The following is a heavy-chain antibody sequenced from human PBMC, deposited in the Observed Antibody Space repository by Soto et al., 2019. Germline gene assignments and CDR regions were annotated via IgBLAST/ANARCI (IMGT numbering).Heavy chain of an antibody. J-gene: IGHJ5*02. Sequence: QVQLVQSGAEVKKPGSSVKVSCKASGGTFSSYAISWVRQAPGQGLEWMEGIIPIFGTANYEQKFQGRVTITADESTSTVYMELSSLRSEDTAVYYCASCSGGSCYSAWFDPWRQGTLVTVSS. CDR1: GGTFSSYA. CDR3: ASCSGGSCYSAWFDP. V-gene: IGHV1-69*01. D-gene: IGHD2-15*01. CDR2: IIPIFGTA.